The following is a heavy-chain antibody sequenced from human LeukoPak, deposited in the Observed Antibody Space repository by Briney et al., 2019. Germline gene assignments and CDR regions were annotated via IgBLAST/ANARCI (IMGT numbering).Heavy chain of an antibody. V-gene: IGHV3-30-3*01. CDR1: GFTFSSYA. Sequence: GRSLRLSCAASGFTFSSYAMHWVRQAPGKGLEWVAVISYDGSNKYYADSVKGRFTISRDNSKNTLYLQMNSLRAEDTAVCYCARVDTAMVTYYYYYMDVWGKGTTVTVSS. J-gene: IGHJ6*03. D-gene: IGHD5-18*01. CDR2: ISYDGSNK. CDR3: ARVDTAMVTYYYYYMDV.